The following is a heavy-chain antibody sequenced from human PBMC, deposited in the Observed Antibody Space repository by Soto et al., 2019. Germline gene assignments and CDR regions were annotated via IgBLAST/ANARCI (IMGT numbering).Heavy chain of an antibody. Sequence: QVQLVQSGAEVKKPGSSVKVSCKASGGTFSSYAISWVRQAPGQGLEWMGGIIPIFVTANYAQKFQGRVTITADESTSTAYMELSSLRSEDTAVYYCARALLHYDSSGYWGWFDPWGQGTLVTVSS. CDR3: ARALLHYDSSGYWGWFDP. CDR2: IIPIFVTA. CDR1: GGTFSSYA. J-gene: IGHJ5*02. D-gene: IGHD3-22*01. V-gene: IGHV1-69*01.